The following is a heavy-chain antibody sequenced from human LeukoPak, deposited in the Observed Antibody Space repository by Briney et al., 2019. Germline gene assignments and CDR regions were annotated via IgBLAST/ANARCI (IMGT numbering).Heavy chain of an antibody. D-gene: IGHD1-26*01. J-gene: IGHJ4*02. V-gene: IGHV4-39*07. CDR2: IYYSGST. CDR3: ARGVGSYVLDY. Sequence: SETLSLTCTVSGGSISSSSYYWGWIRQPPGRGLEWIGSIYYSGSTYYNPSLKSRVTISVDTSKNQFSLKLSSVTAADTAVYYCARGVGSYVLDYWGQGTLVTVSS. CDR1: GGSISSSSYY.